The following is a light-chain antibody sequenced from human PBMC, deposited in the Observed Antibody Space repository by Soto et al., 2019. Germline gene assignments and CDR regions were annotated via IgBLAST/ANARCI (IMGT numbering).Light chain of an antibody. J-gene: IGKJ1*01. CDR1: QSVSSY. CDR3: QQYGSSGT. CDR2: DAS. V-gene: IGKV3-20*01. Sequence: EIVMTQSPATLSVSHGERATLSCRASQSVSSYLAWYRQKPGQAPRLLIYDASNRATGIPDRFSGSGSGTDFTLTISRLEPEDFAVYYCQQYGSSGTFGQGTKVDI.